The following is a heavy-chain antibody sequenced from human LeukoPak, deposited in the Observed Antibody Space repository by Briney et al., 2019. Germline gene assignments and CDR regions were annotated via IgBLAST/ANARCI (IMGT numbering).Heavy chain of an antibody. Sequence: GGSLRLSCAASGFTFSNYAMSWVRQAPGKGLERVSAISGSGGSTYYADSVKGRFTISRDNAKNSLYLQMNSLRAEDTAVYYCARLNWKPPYYYYGMDVWGQGTTVTVSS. J-gene: IGHJ6*02. CDR1: GFTFSNYA. D-gene: IGHD1-20*01. CDR3: ARLNWKPPYYYYGMDV. V-gene: IGHV3-23*01. CDR2: ISGSGGST.